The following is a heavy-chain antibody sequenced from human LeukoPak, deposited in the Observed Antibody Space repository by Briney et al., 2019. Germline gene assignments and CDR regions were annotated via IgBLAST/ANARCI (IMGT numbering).Heavy chain of an antibody. CDR3: ARDGTSTDDC. D-gene: IGHD2-2*01. V-gene: IGHV1-18*01. CDR1: GYTFSNFG. J-gene: IGHJ4*02. Sequence: ASVTLSCKASGYTFSNFGISWVRQAPGQGLEWMGWISGNNDNPNYGQKFQGRFTVTTDSSTSTAYMELRNLRSDDTAVYYCARDGTSTDDCWGQGTLVTVSS. CDR2: ISGNNDNP.